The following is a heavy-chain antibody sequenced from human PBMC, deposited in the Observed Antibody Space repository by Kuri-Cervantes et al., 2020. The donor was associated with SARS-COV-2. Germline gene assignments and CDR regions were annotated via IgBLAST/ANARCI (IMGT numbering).Heavy chain of an antibody. CDR1: GGSISSYY. J-gene: IGHJ3*02. V-gene: IGHV4-59*08. CDR2: IYYSGST. CDR3: ARQYLAVAPNAFDI. Sequence: SETLSLTCTVSGGSISSYYRSWFRQPPGKGLEWIGSIYYSGSTYYNPSLKSRVTISVDTSKNQFSLKLSSVTAADTAVYYCARQYLAVAPNAFDIWGQGKMVTVSS. D-gene: IGHD6-19*01.